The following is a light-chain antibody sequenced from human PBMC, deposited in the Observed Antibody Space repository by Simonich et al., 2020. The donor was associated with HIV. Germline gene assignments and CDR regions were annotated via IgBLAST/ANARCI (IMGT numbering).Light chain of an antibody. CDR2: AAS. Sequence: DIQMTQSPSTLSASVGDRVTITCRASQSIVTWLAWYQQKPGKAPKLLIYAASSLQSGVPSRFSGSGSGTEFTLTISSLQPEDFATYYCQQSYSIPYTFGQGTKLEIK. CDR1: QSIVTW. V-gene: IGKV1-39*01. J-gene: IGKJ2*01. CDR3: QQSYSIPYT.